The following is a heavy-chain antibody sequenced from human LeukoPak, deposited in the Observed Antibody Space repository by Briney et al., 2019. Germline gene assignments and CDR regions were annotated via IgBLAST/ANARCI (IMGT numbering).Heavy chain of an antibody. V-gene: IGHV4-4*07. Sequence: QSSESVSLTCTVSGGSISSYYWSWIRQPAGKGLEWIGRIYTSGSTNYNPSLKSRVTMSVDTSKNQFSLKLSSVTAADTAVYYCAREGDYYGSGSYDYWGQATLVTVSS. CDR1: GGSISSYY. J-gene: IGHJ4*02. CDR2: IYTSGST. D-gene: IGHD3-10*01. CDR3: AREGDYYGSGSYDY.